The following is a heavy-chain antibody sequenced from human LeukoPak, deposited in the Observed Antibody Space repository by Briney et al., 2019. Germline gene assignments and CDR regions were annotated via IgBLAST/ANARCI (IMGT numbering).Heavy chain of an antibody. CDR2: ISSSGSTI. V-gene: IGHV3-48*03. CDR1: GFTFSSYE. J-gene: IGHJ4*02. D-gene: IGHD6-19*01. CDR3: AREDEYGSGWPTIFDY. Sequence: PGGSLRLSCAASGFTFSSYEMNWVRQAPGKGLEWVSYISSSGSTIYYADSVKGRFTISRDNAKNSLYLQMNSLRAEDTAVYYCAREDEYGSGWPTIFDYWGQGTLVTVSS.